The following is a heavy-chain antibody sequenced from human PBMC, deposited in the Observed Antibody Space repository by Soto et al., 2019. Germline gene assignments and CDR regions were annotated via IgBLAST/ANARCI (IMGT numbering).Heavy chain of an antibody. CDR3: AREYGSGSYCHETEYYYYYGMDV. J-gene: IGHJ6*02. CDR2: MNPNSGNT. V-gene: IGHV1-8*01. CDR1: GYTFTSYD. Sequence: QVQLVQSGAEVKKPGASVKVSCKASGYTFTSYDINWVRQATGQGLEWMGWMNPNSGNTGYAQKFQGRVTMTRNTSISTAYMELSSLRSEDTAVYYCAREYGSGSYCHETEYYYYYGMDVWGQGTTVTVSS. D-gene: IGHD3-10*01.